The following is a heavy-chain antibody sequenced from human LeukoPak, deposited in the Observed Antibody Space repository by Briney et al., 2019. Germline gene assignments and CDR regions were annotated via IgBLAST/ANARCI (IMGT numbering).Heavy chain of an antibody. Sequence: SVKVSCKASGGTFSSYAISWVRQAPGQGLEWMGRIIPILGIANYTQKFQGRVTITADKSTSTAYMELSSLRSEDTAVYYCARHTGSYYYYGMDVWGQGTTVTVSS. CDR1: GGTFSSYA. J-gene: IGHJ6*02. CDR3: ARHTGSYYYYGMDV. V-gene: IGHV1-69*04. CDR2: IIPILGIA. D-gene: IGHD2-15*01.